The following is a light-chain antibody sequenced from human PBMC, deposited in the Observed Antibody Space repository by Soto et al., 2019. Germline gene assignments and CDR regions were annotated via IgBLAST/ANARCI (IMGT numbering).Light chain of an antibody. J-gene: IGKJ1*01. V-gene: IGKV3-15*01. CDR3: QQYNSWPPWT. CDR1: QSVSSN. CDR2: GAS. Sequence: EIVLPQSPGTLSLSPGERATLSCRASQSVSSNLAWYQHKPGQAPRLLIYGASTRATGVPARFSGSGSGTEFTLTISSLQSEDFAVYYCQQYNSWPPWTFGQGTKVDIK.